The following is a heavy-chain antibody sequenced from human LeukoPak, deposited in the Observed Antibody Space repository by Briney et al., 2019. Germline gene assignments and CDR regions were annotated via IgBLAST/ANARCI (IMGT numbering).Heavy chain of an antibody. D-gene: IGHD3-10*01. CDR3: AISSTAGGGY. V-gene: IGHV3-7*03. Sequence: GGSLRLSCAASGFTFSSYWISWVRQAPGKGPEWVANINQDGSERYYVDSVRGRFTISRDNAKNSLYLQVNSLRTEDTAVYYCAISSTAGGGYWGQGTLVVVSA. CDR2: INQDGSER. CDR1: GFTFSSYW. J-gene: IGHJ4*02.